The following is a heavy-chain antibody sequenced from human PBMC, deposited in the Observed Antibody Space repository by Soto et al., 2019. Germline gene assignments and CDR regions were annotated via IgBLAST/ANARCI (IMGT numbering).Heavy chain of an antibody. CDR3: STDPNGDYIGAFDN. J-gene: IGHJ3*02. CDR2: ITGSGGGT. CDR1: RFSFSNYA. V-gene: IGHV3-23*01. D-gene: IGHD4-17*01. Sequence: EVQLLESGGRSVPPGGSLRLSCAGSRFSFSNYAMTWARQAPGEGLEWVSSITGSGGGTTYADSVKGRFTISRDNSKNILYLQMDSLRADDTAVYYCSTDPNGDYIGAFDNWGQGTMVTVSS.